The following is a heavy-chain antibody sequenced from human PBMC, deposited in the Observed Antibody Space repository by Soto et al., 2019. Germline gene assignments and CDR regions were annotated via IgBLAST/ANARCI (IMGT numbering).Heavy chain of an antibody. J-gene: IGHJ6*03. D-gene: IGHD5-12*01. CDR3: VGYSGYDDSSYYYYYMDV. Sequence: ASVKVSCKASGGTFSSYTISWVRQAPGQGLEWMGRIIPILGIANYAQKFQGRVTITADKSTSTAYMELSSLRSEDTAVYYCVGYSGYDDSSYYYYYMDVWGKGTTVTVSS. CDR2: IIPILGIA. V-gene: IGHV1-69*02. CDR1: GGTFSSYT.